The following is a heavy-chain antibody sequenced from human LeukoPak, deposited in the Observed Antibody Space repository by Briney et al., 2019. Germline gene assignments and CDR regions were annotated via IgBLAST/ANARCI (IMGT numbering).Heavy chain of an antibody. V-gene: IGHV4-34*01. J-gene: IGHJ6*03. D-gene: IGHD3-10*01. CDR2: ISHSGST. Sequence: PSETLSLTCAVYGGSFSGYYWSWIRQPPGKGLEWIGEISHSGSTNYNPSLKSRVTISVDTSKNQFSLKLSSVTAADTAVYYCARDRGFMVRGSRRGYDDYYYYMDVWGKGTTVTISS. CDR1: GGSFSGYY. CDR3: ARDRGFMVRGSRRGYDDYYYYMDV.